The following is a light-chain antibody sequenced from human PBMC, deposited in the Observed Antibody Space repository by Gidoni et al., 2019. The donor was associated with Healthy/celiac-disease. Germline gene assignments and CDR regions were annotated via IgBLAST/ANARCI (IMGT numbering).Light chain of an antibody. CDR2: GAS. J-gene: IGKJ1*01. Sequence: IHMTQSPSTLSASVGDRVTITCRASQSISSYLNWYQQKPGKAPTLLIYGASSWQSGVPSRFSGSGSGTDFTLTISSLQPEDFATYYCQQSYSTVWTVXQXTKVEIK. CDR1: QSISSY. V-gene: IGKV1-39*01. CDR3: QQSYSTVWT.